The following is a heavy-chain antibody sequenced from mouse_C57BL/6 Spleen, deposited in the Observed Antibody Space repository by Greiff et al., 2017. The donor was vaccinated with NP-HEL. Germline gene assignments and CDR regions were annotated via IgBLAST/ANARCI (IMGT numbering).Heavy chain of an antibody. V-gene: IGHV3-6*01. CDR2: ISYDGSN. CDR1: GYSITSGYY. J-gene: IGHJ2*01. CDR3: ARGSGYGYDYFDY. Sequence: EVKLQESGPGLVKPSQSLSLTCSVTGYSITSGYYWNWIRQSPGNKQEWMGNISYDGSNNYNPSLKNHITITRDTSKNQYFLKLNSVTTEDTATYYCARGSGYGYDYFDYWGQGTTLTVSS. D-gene: IGHD2-2*01.